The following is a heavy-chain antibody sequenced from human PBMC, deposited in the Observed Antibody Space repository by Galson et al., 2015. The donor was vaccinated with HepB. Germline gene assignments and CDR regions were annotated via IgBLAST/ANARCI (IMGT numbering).Heavy chain of an antibody. D-gene: IGHD5-18*01. CDR1: EDSVSSNSAA. CDR2: TYYRSKWYN. Sequence: CAISEDSVSSNSAAWNWMRQSPSRGLEWLGRTYYRSKWYNDYAVSVKSRITINPDTSKNQFSLQLNSVTPEDTAVYYCTRLQLAHFDYWGQGTLVTVSS. V-gene: IGHV6-1*01. J-gene: IGHJ4*02. CDR3: TRLQLAHFDY.